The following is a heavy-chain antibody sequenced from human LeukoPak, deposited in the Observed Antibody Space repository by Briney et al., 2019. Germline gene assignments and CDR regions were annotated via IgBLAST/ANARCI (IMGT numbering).Heavy chain of an antibody. Sequence: AGGSLRLSCAASGFTFDDYAMHWVRQAPGKGLEWVSLISWDGGSTYYADSVKGRFTISRDNSKNSLYLQMNSLRAEDTALYYCAKDGGGNYYYYYYMDVWGKGTTVTVSS. CDR3: AKDGGGNYYYYYYMDV. V-gene: IGHV3-43D*03. CDR1: GFTFDDYA. CDR2: ISWDGGST. J-gene: IGHJ6*03.